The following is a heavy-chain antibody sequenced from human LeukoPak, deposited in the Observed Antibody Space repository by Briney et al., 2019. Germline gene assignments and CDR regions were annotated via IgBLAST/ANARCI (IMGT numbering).Heavy chain of an antibody. D-gene: IGHD2-15*01. CDR1: GFTFSSYW. CDR2: INSDGSSP. J-gene: IGHJ4*02. V-gene: IGHV3-74*01. CDR3: ARETSGSFPY. Sequence: GGSLRLSCTASGFTFSSYWMQWVRQAPGKGLVWVSRINSDGSSPSYADSVKGRFTISRDNSKNTLYLQMNNLSAEDTAVYYCARETSGSFPYWGQGTLVTVSS.